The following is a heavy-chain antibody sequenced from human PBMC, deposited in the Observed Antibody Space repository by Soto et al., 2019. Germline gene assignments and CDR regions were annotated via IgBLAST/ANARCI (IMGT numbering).Heavy chain of an antibody. J-gene: IGHJ4*02. D-gene: IGHD4-17*01. CDR1: GGSISSYY. CDR3: ARQGYETTGNFDY. CDR2: IYYSGST. Sequence: SETLSLTCTVSGGSISSYYWSWIRQPPGKGLEWIGYIYYSGSTNYNPSLKSRVTISVDTSKNQFSLKLSSVTAADTAVYYCARQGYETTGNFDYWGQGTLVTAPQ. V-gene: IGHV4-59*08.